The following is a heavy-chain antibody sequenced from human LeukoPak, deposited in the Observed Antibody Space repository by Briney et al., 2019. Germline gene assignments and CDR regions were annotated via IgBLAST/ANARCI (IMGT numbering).Heavy chain of an antibody. V-gene: IGHV3-30*02. D-gene: IGHD6-6*01. J-gene: IGHJ6*04. CDR1: GFTFSSYG. CDR3: AKDLSGYSSSASLDV. CDR2: IRCDGSNK. Sequence: GGSLRLSCAASGFTFSSYGMHWVRQAPGKGLEWVAFIRCDGSNKYYADSVKGRFTVSRDNSKNTMYLQMNSLRAEDTAVYYCAKDLSGYSSSASLDVWGKGTTVTVSS.